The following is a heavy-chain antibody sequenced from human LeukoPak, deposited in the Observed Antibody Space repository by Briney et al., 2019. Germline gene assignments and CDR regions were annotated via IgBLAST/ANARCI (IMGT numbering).Heavy chain of an antibody. V-gene: IGHV3-21*01. CDR2: ISSTSSYT. J-gene: IGHJ4*02. D-gene: IGHD1-26*01. CDR1: GFTFSTYN. CDR3: ASGDSGSYSRPFDY. Sequence: GGSLRLSCAASGFTFSTYNMNWVRQAPGKGLEWVSSISSTSSYTYYADSVKGRFTISRDNAKNSLYLQMNSLRAEDTAVYYCASGDSGSYSRPFDYWGQGTLVTVSS.